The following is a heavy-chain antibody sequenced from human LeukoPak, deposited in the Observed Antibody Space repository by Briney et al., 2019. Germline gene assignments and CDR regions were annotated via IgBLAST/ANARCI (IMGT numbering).Heavy chain of an antibody. V-gene: IGHV4-31*03. CDR3: ARGSRRGGIAAAGNWFDP. CDR1: GGSISSGGYY. CDR2: IYSSGST. J-gene: IGHJ5*02. D-gene: IGHD6-13*01. Sequence: PSETLSLTCTVSGGSISSGGYYWSWIRQHPGKGLEWIGYIYSSGSTYYNPSLKSRVTISVDTSKNQFSLKLSSVTAADTAVYYCARGSRRGGIAAAGNWFDPWGQGTLVTVSS.